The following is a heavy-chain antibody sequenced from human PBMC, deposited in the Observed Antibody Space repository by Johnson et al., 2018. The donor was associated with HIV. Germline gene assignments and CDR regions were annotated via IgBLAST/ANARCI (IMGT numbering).Heavy chain of an antibody. D-gene: IGHD6-19*01. CDR1: GISFSSYA. CDR3: AKDFAVSGWFF. J-gene: IGHJ3*01. CDR2: TWYDGSNK. V-gene: IGHV3-30*02. Sequence: QVQLVESGGGLVQPGGSLRLSCAVSGISFSSYAMHWVRQAPGKGLKWVAVTWYDGSNKQYADSVKGRFTITRDNSRNTLYPQMNSLRPEDTAWYYCAKDFAVSGWFFWGQGTMVTVSS.